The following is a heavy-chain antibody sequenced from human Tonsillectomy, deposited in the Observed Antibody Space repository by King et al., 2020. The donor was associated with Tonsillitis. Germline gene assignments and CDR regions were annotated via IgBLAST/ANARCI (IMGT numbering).Heavy chain of an antibody. J-gene: IGHJ4*02. Sequence: VQLVESGGGLVQPGRSLRLSCTASGFTFAKSAMSWVRQAPGKGLEWVGFIRNKAYGETTQYAASVNGRFIISRDDYKSIAYLQMNSLKNEDTAVYYCARGELHFADWGQGTQVTVSS. CDR1: GFTFAKSA. V-gene: IGHV3-49*04. CDR3: ARGELHFAD. CDR2: IRNKAYGETT. D-gene: IGHD5-24*01.